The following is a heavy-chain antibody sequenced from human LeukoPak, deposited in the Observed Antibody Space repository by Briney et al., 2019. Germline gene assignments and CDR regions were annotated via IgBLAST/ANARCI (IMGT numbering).Heavy chain of an antibody. CDR2: ISSSGSTI. CDR1: GFTCISYE. Sequence: GGSLRLSCAASGFTCISYEMNWVRQAPGKGLEWVSYISSSGSTIYYADSVKGRFTISRDNAKNSLYLQMNSLRAEDTAVYYCAIDMVAVAGRDYWGQGTLVTVSS. V-gene: IGHV3-48*03. D-gene: IGHD6-19*01. J-gene: IGHJ4*02. CDR3: AIDMVAVAGRDY.